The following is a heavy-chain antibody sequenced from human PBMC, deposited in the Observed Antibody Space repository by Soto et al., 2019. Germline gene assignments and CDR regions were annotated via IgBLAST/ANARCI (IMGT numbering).Heavy chain of an antibody. CDR3: GFDY. CDR2: IDHSGIDK. V-gene: IGHV3-23*01. Sequence: GGSLRLSCAASGFTFSSHTMSWVRQAPGKGLEWVSTIDHSGIDKYYPDSVRGRFTISLQLNSVTPEDTAVYYCARDIPRWSSGFDYWGQGTLVTVSS. CDR1: GFTFSSHT. D-gene: IGHD3-10*01. J-gene: IGHJ4*02.